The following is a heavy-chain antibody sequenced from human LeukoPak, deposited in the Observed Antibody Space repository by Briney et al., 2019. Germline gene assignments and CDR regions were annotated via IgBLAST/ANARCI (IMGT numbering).Heavy chain of an antibody. CDR2: ISSSSSYI. D-gene: IGHD6-19*01. CDR3: ATWPLYSSGWPFDY. V-gene: IGHV3-21*01. Sequence: GGSLRLSCAASGFTFSSYSMNWVRQAPGKGLEWVSSISSSSSYIYYADSVKGRFTISRDNAKNSLYLQMNSLRAEDTAVYYCATWPLYSSGWPFDYWGQGTLVTVSS. J-gene: IGHJ4*02. CDR1: GFTFSSYS.